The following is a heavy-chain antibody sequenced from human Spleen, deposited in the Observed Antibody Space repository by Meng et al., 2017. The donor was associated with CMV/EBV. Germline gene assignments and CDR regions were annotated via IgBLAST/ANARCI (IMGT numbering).Heavy chain of an antibody. CDR1: GFTFSTYR. CDR3: ARDRGDYAIYEDY. CDR2: ISSSGNHM. V-gene: IGHV3-21*01. Sequence: CADSGFTFSTYRMNWVRQAPGKGLEWVSTISSSGNHMYYADSVKGRFTISRDNAKNSLWLQMNTLRAQDTAVYYCARDRGDYAIYEDYWGQGTLVTVSS. J-gene: IGHJ4*02. D-gene: IGHD4-17*01.